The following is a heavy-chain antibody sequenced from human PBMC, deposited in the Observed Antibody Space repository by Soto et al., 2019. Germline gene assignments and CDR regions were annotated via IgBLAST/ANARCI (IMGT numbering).Heavy chain of an antibody. V-gene: IGHV3-20*04. CDR1: GFTFDDYG. CDR2: INWNGGST. D-gene: IGHD1-26*01. Sequence: GGSLRLSCAASGFTFDDYGMSWVRQAPGKGLEWVSGINWNGGSTGYADSVKGRFTISRDNAKNSLYLQMNSLRAEDTALYYCARVKGAGSYYMGYFDYWGQGTLVTVSS. CDR3: ARVKGAGSYYMGYFDY. J-gene: IGHJ4*02.